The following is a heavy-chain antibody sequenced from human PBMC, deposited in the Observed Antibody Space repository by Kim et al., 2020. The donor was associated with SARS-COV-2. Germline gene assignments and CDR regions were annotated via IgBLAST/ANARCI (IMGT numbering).Heavy chain of an antibody. D-gene: IGHD5-18*01. CDR1: GFTFGDYA. J-gene: IGHJ4*02. CDR2: IRSKAYGGTT. CDR3: TSDTAMATRFVYY. V-gene: IGHV3-49*04. Sequence: GGSLRLSCTASGFTFGDYAMSWVRQAPGKGLEWVGFIRSKAYGGTTEYAASVKGRFTISRDDSKSIAYLQMNSLKTEDTAVYYCTSDTAMATRFVYYWGQGTLVTVSS.